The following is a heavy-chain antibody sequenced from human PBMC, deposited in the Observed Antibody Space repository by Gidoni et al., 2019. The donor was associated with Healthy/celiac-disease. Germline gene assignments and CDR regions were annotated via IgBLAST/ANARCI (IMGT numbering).Heavy chain of an antibody. J-gene: IGHJ1*01. CDR3: AKDHNDDSSGYYGGDYYFQH. CDR2: ISYDGSNK. Sequence: QVQLVESGGGVVQPGRSLRLSCAASGFTFSSYGMHWVRQAPGKGLEWVAVISYDGSNKYYADSVKGRFTISRDNSKNTLYLQMNSLRAEDTAVYYCAKDHNDDSSGYYGGDYYFQHWGQGTLVTVSS. V-gene: IGHV3-30*18. D-gene: IGHD3-22*01. CDR1: GFTFSSYG.